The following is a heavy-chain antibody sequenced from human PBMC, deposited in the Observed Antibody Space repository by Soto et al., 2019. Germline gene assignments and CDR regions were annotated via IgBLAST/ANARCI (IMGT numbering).Heavy chain of an antibody. CDR1: GFIFNTYS. CDR3: ARTLSWRRGPFDS. CDR2: ISGSSQTI. J-gene: IGHJ4*02. V-gene: IGHV3-48*02. D-gene: IGHD2-15*01. Sequence: EVQLVEAGGGLIQPGGSLRLSCAASGFIFNTYSMNWVRQAPGKGLEWVSYISGSSQTIFYADSVRGRFTISRDNANNSTYLQMVRLRDEDTAVYYCARTLSWRRGPFDSWGQGTLVTVSS.